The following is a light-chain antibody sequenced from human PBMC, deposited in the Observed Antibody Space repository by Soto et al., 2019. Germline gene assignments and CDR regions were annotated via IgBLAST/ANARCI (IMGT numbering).Light chain of an antibody. Sequence: DVVMTQSPLSLPVTLGQPASISCSSSQSLVYSDGTTYLSWFQQRPGQSPRRLIYKVSSRDSGVPDRFSGSGSVTDFTLKISRVEAEDVGVYYCLQGRHWPNTFCQGTKLEIK. CDR3: LQGRHWPNT. CDR2: KVS. V-gene: IGKV2-30*01. J-gene: IGKJ2*01. CDR1: QSLVYSDGTTY.